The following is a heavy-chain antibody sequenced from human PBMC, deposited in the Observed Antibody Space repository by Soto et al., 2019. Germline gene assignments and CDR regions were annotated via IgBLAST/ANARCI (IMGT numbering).Heavy chain of an antibody. CDR2: IWHDGKNK. Sequence: QVQVVESGGGVVQPGRSLRLSCAASGFTFSRFGMHWVRQAPGKGLEWVAVIWHDGKNKYYADSVKGRFTISRDNSKNTLYLEMNSLRDEDTSVYYCARDPGQDEAMDYWGQGTRVTVSS. J-gene: IGHJ4*02. V-gene: IGHV3-33*01. CDR3: ARDPGQDEAMDY. CDR1: GFTFSRFG.